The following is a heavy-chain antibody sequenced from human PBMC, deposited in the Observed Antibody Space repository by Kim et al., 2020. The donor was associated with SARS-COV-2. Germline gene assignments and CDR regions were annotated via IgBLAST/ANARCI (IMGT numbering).Heavy chain of an antibody. D-gene: IGHD3-3*02. CDR2: MCHSGRI. V-gene: IGHV4-59*08. J-gene: IGHJ6*03. CDR1: GDSISNYY. Sequence: SETLSLTCSVSGDSISNYYWSWIRQPPGKGLEWIGCMCHSGRIEYKSSLKSRVTISVDTSKNQVSLNLHSVTAADTALYYCAGGMVPHFYYYVGILGKGT. CDR3: AGGMVPHFYYYVGI.